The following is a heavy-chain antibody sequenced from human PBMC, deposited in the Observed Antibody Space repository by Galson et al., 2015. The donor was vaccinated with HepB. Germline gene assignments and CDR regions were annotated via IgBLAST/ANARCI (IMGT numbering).Heavy chain of an antibody. J-gene: IGHJ4*02. D-gene: IGHD2-21*02. V-gene: IGHV3-23*01. CDR2: ISGSGDTT. CDR1: GFVFRGYA. Sequence: SLRLSCAASGFVFRGYAMTWVRQAPGKGLQWVSTISGSGDTTYSADAVKGRFTISRDNARNTLYVQMSSLRAEDTAMYYCAKAPFHSAYRDFYFENWGLGTLVTVSS. CDR3: AKAPFHSAYRDFYFEN.